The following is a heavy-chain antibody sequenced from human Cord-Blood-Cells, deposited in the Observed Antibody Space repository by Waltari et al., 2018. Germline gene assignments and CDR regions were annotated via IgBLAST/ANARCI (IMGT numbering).Heavy chain of an antibody. J-gene: IGHJ4*02. CDR1: GFTFSSYS. CDR3: ARDGKVGATTDY. CDR2: ISSSSSYK. Sequence: EVQLVESGGGLVKPGGSLRLSCAASGFTFSSYSMNWVRQAPGKGLEWVSSISSSSSYKYYADSVKGRFTISRDNAKNSLYLQMNSLRAEDTAVYYCARDGKVGATTDYWGQGTLVTVSS. V-gene: IGHV3-21*01. D-gene: IGHD1-26*01.